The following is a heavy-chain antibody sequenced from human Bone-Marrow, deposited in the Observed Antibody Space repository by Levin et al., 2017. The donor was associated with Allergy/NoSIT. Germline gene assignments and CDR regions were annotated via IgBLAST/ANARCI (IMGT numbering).Heavy chain of an antibody. V-gene: IGHV5-51*01. CDR3: AKTDGGRSNWYFDF. D-gene: IGHD2-15*01. J-gene: IGHJ2*01. CDR1: GYTFANYW. Sequence: GESLKISCKGSGYTFANYWIAWVRQMPGKGLEWMGVIYPGDSDTRYSPSFQGHVTMSVDKSTNTAYLQWGSPTAADTAIYYCAKTDGGRSNWYFDFWGPGTLVTVAS. CDR2: IYPGDSDT.